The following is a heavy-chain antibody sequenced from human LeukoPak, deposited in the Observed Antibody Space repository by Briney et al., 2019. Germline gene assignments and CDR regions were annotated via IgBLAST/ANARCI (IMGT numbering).Heavy chain of an antibody. D-gene: IGHD1-26*01. CDR1: GFTFGSYA. CDR2: ISGSGGTT. V-gene: IGHV3-23*01. Sequence: RPGGSLRLSCAASGFTFGSYAMNWVRQAPGKGLEWVSAISGSGGTTYYADSVKGRFTISRDNSKNTLYLQMNSLGAEDTAVYYCAKDTVVGATTNLFDYWGQGTLVTVSS. CDR3: AKDTVVGATTNLFDY. J-gene: IGHJ4*02.